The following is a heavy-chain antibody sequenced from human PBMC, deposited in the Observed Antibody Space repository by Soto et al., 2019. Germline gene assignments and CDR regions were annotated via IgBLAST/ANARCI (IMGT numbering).Heavy chain of an antibody. CDR2: IIPIFGTA. J-gene: IGHJ4*02. CDR3: ARDRHYDFWSGYYFDY. D-gene: IGHD3-3*01. Sequence: ASVKVSCKASGGTFSSYAISWVRQAPGQGLEWMGGIIPIFGTANYAQKFQGRVTITADESTSTAYMELSSLRSEDTAVYYCARDRHYDFWSGYYFDYWGQGTLVTVSS. V-gene: IGHV1-69*13. CDR1: GGTFSSYA.